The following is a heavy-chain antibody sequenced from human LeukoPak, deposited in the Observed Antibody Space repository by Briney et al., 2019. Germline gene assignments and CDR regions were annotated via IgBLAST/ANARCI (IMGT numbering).Heavy chain of an antibody. V-gene: IGHV4-4*07. CDR1: GGSISSYY. D-gene: IGHD4-11*01. J-gene: IGHJ5*02. Sequence: SETLSLTCTVSGGSISSYYWSWIRQPAGKGLEWIGRIYSSGSTDYNPSLRSRVTMSVDTSKNQFSLKLTSVTAADTAVYYCAREPAVTEVWFDPWGQGTLVIVSS. CDR2: IYSSGST. CDR3: AREPAVTEVWFDP.